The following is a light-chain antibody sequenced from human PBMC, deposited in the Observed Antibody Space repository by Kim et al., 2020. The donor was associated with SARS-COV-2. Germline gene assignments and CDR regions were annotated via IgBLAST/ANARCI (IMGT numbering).Light chain of an antibody. V-gene: IGKV3-20*01. Sequence: EIVLTQSPGTLSVSPGERATLSCTASQSVSSSYLAWYQHKPGQAPRLLMYSASSRATGIPDRFSGSGSGTDFTPTISRLEPEDFAVYYCQQYGSLITFGQGTRLEIK. CDR1: QSVSSSY. CDR2: SAS. J-gene: IGKJ5*01. CDR3: QQYGSLIT.